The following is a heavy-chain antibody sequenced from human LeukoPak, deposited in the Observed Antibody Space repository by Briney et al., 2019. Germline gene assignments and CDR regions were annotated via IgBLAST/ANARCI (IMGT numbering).Heavy chain of an antibody. CDR3: ARAGVQWQRPRDYYYYYMDV. CDR2: IYYSGST. CDR1: SGSISSYY. V-gene: IGHV4-59*12. Sequence: SETLSLTCTVSSGSISSYYWSWIRQPPGKGLEWIGYIYYSGSTNYNPSLKSRVTISVDKSRNQFSLKLSSVTAADTAVYYCARAGVQWQRPRDYYYYYMDVWGKGSTVTVSS. D-gene: IGHD6-19*01. J-gene: IGHJ6*03.